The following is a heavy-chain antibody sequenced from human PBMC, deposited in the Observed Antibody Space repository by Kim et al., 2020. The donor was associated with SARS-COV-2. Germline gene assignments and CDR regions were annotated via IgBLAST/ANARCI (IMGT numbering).Heavy chain of an antibody. CDR2: IYYSGST. Sequence: SETLSLTCTVSGGSISSYYWSWIRQPRGKGLEWVGYIYYSGSTNYNPSLKSRVTISVDTSKNQFSLKLSSVTAADTAVYYCARGALGGDYVGYYYYGMDVWGQGTTVTVSS. CDR3: ARGALGGDYVGYYYYGMDV. V-gene: IGHV4-59*13. D-gene: IGHD4-17*01. CDR1: GGSISSYY. J-gene: IGHJ6*02.